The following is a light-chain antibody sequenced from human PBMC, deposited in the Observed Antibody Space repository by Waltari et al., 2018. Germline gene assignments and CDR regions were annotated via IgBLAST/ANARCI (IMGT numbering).Light chain of an antibody. Sequence: QSALTQPASVSGSPGQSITISCTGTSSDVGTYDYVSWYQQHPGKAPKLMIYDVTKRPSGIANRFSGSKSGNTASLTISGLQAEDEADYYCSSYTTSSTVYVFG. CDR3: SSYTTSSTVYV. CDR1: SSDVGTYDY. J-gene: IGLJ1*01. CDR2: DVT. V-gene: IGLV2-14*03.